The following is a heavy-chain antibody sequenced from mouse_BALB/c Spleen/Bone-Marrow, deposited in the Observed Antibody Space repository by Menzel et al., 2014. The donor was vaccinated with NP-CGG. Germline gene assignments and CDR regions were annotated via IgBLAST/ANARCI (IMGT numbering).Heavy chain of an antibody. J-gene: IGHJ4*01. CDR1: GYTFTSYR. CDR2: IYPGDGDT. CDR3: ARRDYGVRENYYAMDY. V-gene: IGHV1-87*01. D-gene: IGHD1-2*01. Sequence: QVQLQQSGAELARPGASVKLSCKASGYTFTSYRMQWVKQRPGQGLEWIGAIYPGDGDTRYTQKFKGKATLTADKSSSTAYMQLSSLASEDSAVYYCARRDYGVRENYYAMDYWGQGTSVTVSS.